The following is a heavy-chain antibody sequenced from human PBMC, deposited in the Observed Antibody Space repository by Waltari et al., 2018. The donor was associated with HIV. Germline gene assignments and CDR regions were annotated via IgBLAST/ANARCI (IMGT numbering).Heavy chain of an antibody. J-gene: IGHJ6*02. Sequence: QVQLVQSGAEVKKPGASVKVSCKASGYTFTSYAMHWVRQAPGQRLEWMGWINAGNGNTKYAQKFQGRVTITRDTSASTAYMELSSLRSEDTAVYYCARRLAAEGTYYYGMDVWGQGTTVTVSS. CDR3: ARRLAAEGTYYYGMDV. D-gene: IGHD2-15*01. V-gene: IGHV1-3*01. CDR2: INAGNGNT. CDR1: GYTFTSYA.